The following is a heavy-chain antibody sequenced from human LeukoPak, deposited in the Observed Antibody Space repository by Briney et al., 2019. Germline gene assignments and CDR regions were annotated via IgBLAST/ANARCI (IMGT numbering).Heavy chain of an antibody. D-gene: IGHD2/OR15-2a*01. Sequence: SETLSLTCSVSGGSISNYYWNWIRQPAGKGPEGIGRIYASGSTNYNPSLKSRVTISMDKSKNHFSLNLKSVTAADTGFYYCARDFYGDDGHHPFDYWGQGIQVTVSS. CDR2: IYASGST. V-gene: IGHV4-4*07. J-gene: IGHJ4*02. CDR1: GGSISNYY. CDR3: ARDFYGDDGHHPFDY.